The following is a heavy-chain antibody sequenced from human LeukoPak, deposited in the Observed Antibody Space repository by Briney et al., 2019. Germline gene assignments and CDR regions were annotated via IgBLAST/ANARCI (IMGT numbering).Heavy chain of an antibody. D-gene: IGHD3-10*01. J-gene: IGHJ4*02. Sequence: ASVKVSCKASGYTFTGYYMHWVRQAPGQGLEWMGWINPNSGGTNYAQKFQGWVTMTTDTSTSTAYMELRSLRSDDTAVYCCARAGLTMVRGVMYFDYWGQGTLVTVSS. V-gene: IGHV1-2*04. CDR1: GYTFTGYY. CDR3: ARAGLTMVRGVMYFDY. CDR2: INPNSGGT.